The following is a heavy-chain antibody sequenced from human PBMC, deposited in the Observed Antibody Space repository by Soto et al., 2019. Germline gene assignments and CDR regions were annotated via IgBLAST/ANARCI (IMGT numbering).Heavy chain of an antibody. CDR3: ARGDATKIVVTTYYGMDV. J-gene: IGHJ6*02. Sequence: QVQLVQSGAEVKKPGSSVKVSCKASGGSLSNYGISWVRQAPGQGLEWMGGIIPVFGTANYAQKFQGRVTISAGEXTXIXXMDVTSLRSEDTAVYYCARGDATKIVVTTYYGMDVWGQGTTVTVSS. D-gene: IGHD4-17*01. CDR2: IIPVFGTA. V-gene: IGHV1-69*12. CDR1: GGSLSNYG.